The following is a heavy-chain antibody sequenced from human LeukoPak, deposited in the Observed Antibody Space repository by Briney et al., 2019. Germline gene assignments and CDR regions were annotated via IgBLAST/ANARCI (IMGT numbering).Heavy chain of an antibody. V-gene: IGHV4-4*07. J-gene: IGHJ5*01. CDR3: ARGMGSGGPDWFAY. CDR2: IYSSGST. D-gene: IGHD3-10*01. Sequence: SETLSLSCTVSGGSISSYSWNWIRQPAGKGLEWIGHIYSSGSTNYNPSLKRRVTMSVDMSKNQFSLRLSSVTAADTAVYYCARGMGSGGPDWFAYWGQGTLVTVSS. CDR1: GGSISSYS.